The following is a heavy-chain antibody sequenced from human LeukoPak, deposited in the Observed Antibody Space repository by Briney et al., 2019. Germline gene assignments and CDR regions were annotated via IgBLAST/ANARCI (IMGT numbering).Heavy chain of an antibody. J-gene: IGHJ4*02. CDR3: AKGACITIFGVVISNPCNFDY. V-gene: IGHV3-30*04. CDR1: GFTFSSYA. CDR2: ISYDGSNK. Sequence: GESLRLSCAASGFTFSSYAMHWVRQAPGKGLEWVAVISYDGSNKYYADSVKGRFTISRDNSKNTLYLQMNSLRAEDTAVYYCAKGACITIFGVVISNPCNFDYWGQGTLVTVSS. D-gene: IGHD3-3*01.